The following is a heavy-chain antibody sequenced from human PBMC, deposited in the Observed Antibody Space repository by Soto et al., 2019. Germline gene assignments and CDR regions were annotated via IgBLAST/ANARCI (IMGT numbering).Heavy chain of an antibody. Sequence: PSETLSLTCAVYGGSFSGCYWTWIRQPPGKGLEWIGEINHSGSTNYNPSLKSRVTISVDTSKNQFSLRLNSVTAADTAVYYCARLQFGEGFDYWGQGALVTVS. J-gene: IGHJ4*02. D-gene: IGHD3-10*01. CDR3: ARLQFGEGFDY. CDR1: GGSFSGCY. V-gene: IGHV4-34*01. CDR2: INHSGST.